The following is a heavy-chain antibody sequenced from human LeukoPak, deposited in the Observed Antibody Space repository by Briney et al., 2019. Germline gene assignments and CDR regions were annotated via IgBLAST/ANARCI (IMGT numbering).Heavy chain of an antibody. V-gene: IGHV4-4*02. J-gene: IGHJ4*02. D-gene: IGHD3-9*01. CDR3: AREGSDYDILTGYYPLGY. Sequence: SGTLSLTCAVSGGSISSSNWWSWVRQPPGKGLEWIGEIYHSGSTNYNPSLKSRVTISADKSKNQLSLKLSSVTAADTAVYYCAREGSDYDILTGYYPLGYWGQGTLVTVSS. CDR1: GGSISSSNW. CDR2: IYHSGST.